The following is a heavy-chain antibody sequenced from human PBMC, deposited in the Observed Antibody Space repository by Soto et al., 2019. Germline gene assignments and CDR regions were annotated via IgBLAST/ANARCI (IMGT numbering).Heavy chain of an antibody. CDR3: ARGPQLEKTSETVVIDY. CDR2: INHSGST. J-gene: IGHJ4*02. Sequence: KTSETLSLTCAVYGGSFSGYYWSWIRQPPGKGLEWIGEINHSGSTNYNPSLKSRVTISVDTSKNQFSLKLSSVTAADTAVYYCARGPQLEKTSETVVIDYWGQGTLVTVSS. D-gene: IGHD6-13*01. V-gene: IGHV4-34*01. CDR1: GGSFSGYY.